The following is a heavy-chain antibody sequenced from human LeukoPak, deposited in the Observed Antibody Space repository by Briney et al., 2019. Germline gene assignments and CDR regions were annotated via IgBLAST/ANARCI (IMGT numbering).Heavy chain of an antibody. V-gene: IGHV4-61*08. D-gene: IGHD1-26*01. CDR2: ISYSGTT. J-gene: IGHJ4*02. Sequence: SQTLSLTCTVSGGSISSGGYYWSWIRQHPGKGLEWIGYISYSGTTNYNPSLKSRVTISVDTSKKQFSLKLTSVTAADTAVYYCARGGIVGTTIDNWGQGTLVTVSS. CDR1: GGSISSGGYY. CDR3: ARGGIVGTTIDN.